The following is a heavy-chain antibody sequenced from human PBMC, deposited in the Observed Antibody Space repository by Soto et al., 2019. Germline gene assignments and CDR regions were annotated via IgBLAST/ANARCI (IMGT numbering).Heavy chain of an antibody. V-gene: IGHV5-10-1*01. CDR2: IDPRDSQS. CDR3: ARQIYDSDTGPNFQYYFDS. D-gene: IGHD3-22*01. J-gene: IGHJ4*02. CDR1: GYSFAGHW. Sequence: PGESLKISCKGSGYSFAGHWITWVRQKPGKGLEWMGRIDPRDSQSYYSPSFRGHVTISVTKSITTVFLQWSSLRASDTAMYYCARQIYDSDTGPNFQYYFDSWGQGTPVTVSS.